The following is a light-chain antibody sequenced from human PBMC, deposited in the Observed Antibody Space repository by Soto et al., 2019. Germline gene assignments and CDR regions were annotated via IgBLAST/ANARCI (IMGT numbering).Light chain of an antibody. CDR1: SSDVGGYNY. V-gene: IGLV2-14*01. CDR2: DVS. J-gene: IGLJ1*01. CDR3: SSYTSSSTPHV. Sequence: SVLTPPASVSGSPGQSITISCPGTSSDVGGYNYVSWYQQHPGEAPKLMIYDVSNRPSGVSNRFSGSKSGNTASLSISGLLADDEADYFCSSYTSSSTPHVFGTGTKVTVL.